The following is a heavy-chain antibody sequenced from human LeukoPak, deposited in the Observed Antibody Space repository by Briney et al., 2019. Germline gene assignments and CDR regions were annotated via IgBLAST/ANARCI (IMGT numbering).Heavy chain of an antibody. CDR2: ISGSGGST. J-gene: IGHJ4*02. CDR1: GFTFSSYA. CDR3: AKVAGIVVVAATYLDY. V-gene: IGHV3-23*01. D-gene: IGHD2-21*02. Sequence: GGSLRLSCAASGFTFSSYAMSWVRQAPGKGLEWVSAISGSGGSTYYADSVKGRFTISRDNSKNTLYLQMNSLRAEDTAVYYWAKVAGIVVVAATYLDYWGQGTLGTVSS.